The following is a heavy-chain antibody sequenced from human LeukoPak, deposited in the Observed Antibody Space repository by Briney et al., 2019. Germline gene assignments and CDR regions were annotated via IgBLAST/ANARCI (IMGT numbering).Heavy chain of an antibody. CDR2: IYYSGNT. Sequence: SETLSLTCTVSGGSISSYYWSWIRQPPGKGLEWIGHIYYSGNTNYNPSLKSRVTISIDTSKNQFSLRLSSVTAADTAVYYCARGAAGYSYGWGQGTLVTVSS. J-gene: IGHJ4*02. CDR3: ARGAAGYSYG. CDR1: GGSISSYY. V-gene: IGHV4-59*01. D-gene: IGHD5-18*01.